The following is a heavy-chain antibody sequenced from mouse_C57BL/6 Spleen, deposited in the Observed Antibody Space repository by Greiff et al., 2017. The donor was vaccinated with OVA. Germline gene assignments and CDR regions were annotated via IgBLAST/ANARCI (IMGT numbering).Heavy chain of an antibody. V-gene: IGHV1-55*01. CDR1: GYTFTSYW. Sequence: QVQLQQPGAELVKPGASVKMSCKASGYTFTSYWITWVKQRPGQGLEWIGDIYPGSGSTNYNEKLKSKATLTVDTSSSTAYMQLSSLTSEDSAVYYCARYDGYYYAMDYWGQGTSVTVSS. D-gene: IGHD2-3*01. CDR2: IYPGSGST. J-gene: IGHJ4*01. CDR3: ARYDGYYYAMDY.